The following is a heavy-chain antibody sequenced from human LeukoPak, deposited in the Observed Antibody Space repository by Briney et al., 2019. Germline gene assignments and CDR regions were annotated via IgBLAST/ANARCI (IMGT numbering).Heavy chain of an antibody. Sequence: GGSLRLSCAASGFTFSSYAMSWVRQAPGKGLEWVSAISGSGGSTYYADSVKGRFTISRDNSKNTLYLQMNSLRAEDTAVYYCAKETYDFWSGVWPFDIWGQGTMVTVSS. J-gene: IGHJ3*02. CDR2: ISGSGGST. V-gene: IGHV3-23*01. D-gene: IGHD3-3*01. CDR1: GFTFSSYA. CDR3: AKETYDFWSGVWPFDI.